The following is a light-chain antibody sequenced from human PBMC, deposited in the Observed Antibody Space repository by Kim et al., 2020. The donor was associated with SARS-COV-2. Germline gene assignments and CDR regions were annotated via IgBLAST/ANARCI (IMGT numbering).Light chain of an antibody. CDR3: HQYASSPKT. J-gene: IGKJ2*01. CDR2: DAS. V-gene: IGKV3D-20*01. CDR1: ERISSNF. Sequence: EIVLTQSPDTLSLSPGERATLSCWATERISSNFLAWYQQRPGLPPRMLIYDASVRAPGTPDRFSGSGSGSDFTLTISRLEPEDFAVYYCHQYASSPKTFGRETKLEI.